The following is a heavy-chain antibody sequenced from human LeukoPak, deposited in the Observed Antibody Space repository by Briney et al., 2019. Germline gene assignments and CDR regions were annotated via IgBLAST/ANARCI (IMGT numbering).Heavy chain of an antibody. CDR1: GFTFSSYA. CDR2: ISYDGSNK. V-gene: IGHV3-30-3*01. CDR3: AREGGVIVATYYFDY. J-gene: IGHJ4*02. Sequence: GGSLRLSCAASGFTFSSYAMHWVRQAPGKGLEWVAVISYDGSNKYYADSVKGRFTISRDNSKNTLYLQMNSLRAEDTAVYYCAREGGVIVATYYFDYWGQGTLVTVSS. D-gene: IGHD5-12*01.